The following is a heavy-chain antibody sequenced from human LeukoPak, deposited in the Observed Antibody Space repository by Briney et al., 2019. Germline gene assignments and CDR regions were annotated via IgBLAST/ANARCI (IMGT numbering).Heavy chain of an antibody. D-gene: IGHD2-2*01. CDR2: ISYDGSNK. V-gene: IGHV3-30*04. J-gene: IGHJ6*04. CDR3: ARVYCSSTSCSPLAIYYYYGMDV. CDR1: GFTLSSYA. Sequence: GRSLRLSCAASGFTLSSYAMHWVRQAPGKGLERVAVISYDGSNKYYADSVKHRFTISRDNSKNTLYLQMNSLRAEDTAVYYCARVYCSSTSCSPLAIYYYYGMDVWGKGTTVTVSS.